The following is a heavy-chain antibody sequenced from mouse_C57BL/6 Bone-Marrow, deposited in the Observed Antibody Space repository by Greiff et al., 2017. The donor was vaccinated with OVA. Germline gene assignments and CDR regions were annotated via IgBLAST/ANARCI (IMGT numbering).Heavy chain of an antibody. CDR3: ARDYGNPYWYFDV. J-gene: IGHJ1*03. V-gene: IGHV1-80*01. D-gene: IGHD2-1*01. CDR2: IYPGDGDT. Sequence: QVQLKESGAELVKPGASVKISCKASGYAFSSYWMNWVKQRPGKGLEWIGQIYPGDGDTNYNGKFKGKATLTADKSSSTAYMQLSSLTSEDSAVYFGARDYGNPYWYFDVWGTGTTVTVSS. CDR1: GYAFSSYW.